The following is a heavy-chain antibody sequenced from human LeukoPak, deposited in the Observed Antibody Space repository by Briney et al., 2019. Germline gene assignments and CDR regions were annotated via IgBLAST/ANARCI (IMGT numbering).Heavy chain of an antibody. CDR3: ARYAGGHTYYYDSSGYFFDY. Sequence: SVKVPCKASGGTFSSYAISWVRQAPGQGLEWMGGIIPIFGTANYAQKFQGRVTITADESTSTAYMELSSLRSEDTAVYYCARYAGGHTYYYDSSGYFFDYWGQGTLVTVSS. V-gene: IGHV1-69*13. J-gene: IGHJ4*02. CDR2: IIPIFGTA. D-gene: IGHD3-22*01. CDR1: GGTFSSYA.